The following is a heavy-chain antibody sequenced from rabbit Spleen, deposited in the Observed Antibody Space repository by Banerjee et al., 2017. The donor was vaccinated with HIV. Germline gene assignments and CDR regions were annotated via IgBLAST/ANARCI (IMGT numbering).Heavy chain of an antibody. V-gene: IGHV1S40*01. D-gene: IGHD6-1*01. CDR1: GIDFSNYYY. Sequence: QSLKESGGDLVKPGASLTLTCTASGIDFSNYYYMCWVRQAPGKGLEWIACIDAGSSGSTYYASWAKGRFAISKTSSTTVTLQVTSLTAADTATYFCARGDGVDGYGYASDLWGPGTLVTVS. J-gene: IGHJ4*01. CDR3: ARGDGVDGYGYASDL. CDR2: IDAGSSGST.